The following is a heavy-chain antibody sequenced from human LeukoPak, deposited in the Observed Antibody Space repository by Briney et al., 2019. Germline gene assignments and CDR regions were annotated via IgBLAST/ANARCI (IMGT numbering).Heavy chain of an antibody. CDR2: ISPGSGTI. J-gene: IGHJ4*02. V-gene: IGHV3-48*02. CDR1: GFTFSSHG. Sequence: GGSLRLSCAASGFTFSSHGMIWVRQAPGKGLEWVSYISPGSGTIYYADSVKGRFTISRNNAENSLSLQMNSLRDDDTGVYYCARVRGPTVVTMYFDYWGQGTPVTVSS. D-gene: IGHD4-23*01. CDR3: ARVRGPTVVTMYFDY.